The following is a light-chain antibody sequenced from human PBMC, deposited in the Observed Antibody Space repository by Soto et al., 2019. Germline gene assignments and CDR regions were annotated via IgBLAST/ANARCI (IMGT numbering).Light chain of an antibody. CDR2: GAS. Sequence: EIVLTQSPGTLSLSPGEGATLSCRASQTISNTYLAWYQQKPGQAPRLLIYGASSRATGIPDRFSGRGSGTGFTLTISGLEPEDFAVYYCQSYGRTVFTFGPGTKVDIK. CDR1: QTISNTY. V-gene: IGKV3-20*01. CDR3: QSYGRTVFT. J-gene: IGKJ3*01.